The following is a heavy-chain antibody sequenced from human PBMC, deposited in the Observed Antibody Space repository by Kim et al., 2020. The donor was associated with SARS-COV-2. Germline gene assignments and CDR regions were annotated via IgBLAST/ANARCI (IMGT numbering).Heavy chain of an antibody. Sequence: YNPSLKSRVTILVDTAKNPISLKLSSVTAADTAVYYCARGSPSKTAAPDYWGQGTLVTVSS. CDR3: ARGSPSKTAAPDY. V-gene: IGHV4-59*09. D-gene: IGHD6-6*01. J-gene: IGHJ4*02.